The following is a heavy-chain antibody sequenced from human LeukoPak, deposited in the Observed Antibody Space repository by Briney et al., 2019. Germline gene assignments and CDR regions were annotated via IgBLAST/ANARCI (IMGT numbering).Heavy chain of an antibody. CDR2: IYHSGST. J-gene: IGHJ4*02. CDR1: GGSISSGGYS. D-gene: IGHD6-13*01. CDR3: ASFNWQQLVFDY. V-gene: IGHV4-30-2*01. Sequence: PSETLSLTCAVSGGSISSGGYSWSWIRQPPGKGLEWIGYIYHSGSTYYNPSLKSRVTISVDRSKNQFSLKLSSVTAADTAVYYCASFNWQQLVFDYWSQGTLVTVSS.